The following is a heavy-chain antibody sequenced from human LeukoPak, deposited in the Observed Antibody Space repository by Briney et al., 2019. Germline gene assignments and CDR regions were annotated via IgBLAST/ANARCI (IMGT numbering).Heavy chain of an antibody. J-gene: IGHJ4*02. V-gene: IGHV4-39*07. CDR1: GGSISSSSYY. CDR2: IYYSGST. CDR3: ARAGGGGYCSSTSCYTIPPFDY. Sequence: SETLSLTCTVSGGSISSSSYYWGWIRQPPGKGLEWIGSIYYSGSTYYNPSLKSRVTISVDTSKNQFSLKLSSVTAADTAVYYCARAGGGGYCSSTSCYTIPPFDYWGQGTLVTVSS. D-gene: IGHD2-2*02.